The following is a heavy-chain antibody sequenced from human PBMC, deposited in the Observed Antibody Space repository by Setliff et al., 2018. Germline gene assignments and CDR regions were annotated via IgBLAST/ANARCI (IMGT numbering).Heavy chain of an antibody. Sequence: ASVKVSCKTSGYTFISYGISWVRQAPGQGLEWMGWISGYNGNTDYAQNFQGRVTMTTDTSTSTAYKELRSLRSDDTAVYYCARVPRLEWLLPTFDSWGQGTLVTVSS. CDR2: ISGYNGNT. CDR3: ARVPRLEWLLPTFDS. V-gene: IGHV1-18*01. CDR1: GYTFISYG. D-gene: IGHD3-3*01. J-gene: IGHJ4*02.